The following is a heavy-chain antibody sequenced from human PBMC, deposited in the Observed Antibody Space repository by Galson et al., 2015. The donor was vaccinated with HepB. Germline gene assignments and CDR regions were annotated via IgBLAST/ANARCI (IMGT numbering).Heavy chain of an antibody. CDR1: GFTFDDYT. CDR2: ISWDGASK. J-gene: IGHJ4*02. V-gene: IGHV3-43*01. CDR3: AKSRVYSAYDAFGY. D-gene: IGHD5-12*01. Sequence: SLRLSCATSGFTFDDYTMHWVRQTPGKGLEWVSLISWDGASKKYADSVRGRFSISRDNNNSSLYLQMRSLRTEDTALYYCAKSRVYSAYDAFGYWGQGTLVTVSS.